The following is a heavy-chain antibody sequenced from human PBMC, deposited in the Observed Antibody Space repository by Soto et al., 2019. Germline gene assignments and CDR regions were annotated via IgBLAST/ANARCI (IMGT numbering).Heavy chain of an antibody. CDR1: GYTFTSYD. CDR2: MNPNSGNT. V-gene: IGHV1-8*01. Sequence: ASVKVSCKASGYTFTSYDINWVRQATGQGLEWMGWMNPNSGNTGYAQKFQGRVTMTRNTSISTAYMELSSLRSEDTAVYYCARGVGSGSYYNEDPDYWGQGTLVTVSS. CDR3: ARGVGSGSYYNEDPDY. J-gene: IGHJ4*02. D-gene: IGHD3-10*01.